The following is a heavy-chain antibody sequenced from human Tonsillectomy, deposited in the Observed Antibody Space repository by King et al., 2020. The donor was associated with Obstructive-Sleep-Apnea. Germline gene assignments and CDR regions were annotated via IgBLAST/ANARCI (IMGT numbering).Heavy chain of an antibody. D-gene: IGHD3-3*01. CDR3: AKDQYDFWTGYYTTSNFDY. CDR2: ISGNGAFT. V-gene: IGHV3-23*04. Sequence: VQLVESGGGLVHPGGSLRLSCAASGFTFGSHAMSWVRQVPGMGLEWVSAISGNGAFTYYADSVKGRFTVSRDNSRNTLYLQMNSLRVEDAAIYYCAKDQYDFWTGYYTTSNFDYWGQGTLVTVSS. J-gene: IGHJ4*02. CDR1: GFTFGSHA.